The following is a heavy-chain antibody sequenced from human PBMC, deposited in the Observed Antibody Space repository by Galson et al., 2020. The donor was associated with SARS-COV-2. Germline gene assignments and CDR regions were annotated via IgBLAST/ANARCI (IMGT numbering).Heavy chain of an antibody. V-gene: IGHV3-33*01. CDR2: IWYDGSNK. Sequence: HLGESLKISCAASGFTFSSYGMHWVRQAPGKGLEWVAVIWYDGSNKYSADPVKGRFTIPRDNSKNTLYLQMNSLRAEDTAVYYCAREEAAGYSSSWATGGWFDPWGQGTLVTVSS. CDR3: AREEAAGYSSSWATGGWFDP. CDR1: GFTFSSYG. J-gene: IGHJ5*02. D-gene: IGHD6-13*01.